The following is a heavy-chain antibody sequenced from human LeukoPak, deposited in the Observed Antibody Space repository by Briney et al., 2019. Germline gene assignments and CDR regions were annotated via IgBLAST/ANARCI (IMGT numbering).Heavy chain of an antibody. J-gene: IGHJ4*02. CDR3: ARDTRPTPWDHSSGYSD. CDR1: GFTFSSYS. CDR2: ISSSSSYI. V-gene: IGHV3-21*01. Sequence: KTGGSLRLSCAASGFTFSSYSMNWVRQAPGKGLEWVSSISSSSSYIYYADSVKGRFTISRDNAKNSLYLQMNSLRAEDTAVYYCARDTRPTPWDHSSGYSDWGQGTLVTVSS. D-gene: IGHD3-22*01.